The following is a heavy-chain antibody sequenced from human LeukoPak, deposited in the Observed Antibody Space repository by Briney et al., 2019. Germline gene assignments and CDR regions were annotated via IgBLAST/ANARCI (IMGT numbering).Heavy chain of an antibody. D-gene: IGHD3/OR15-3a*01. Sequence: SETLSLTCAVSGASTSSHYWSWIRQPPGKGLEWIGYTSGSISDNPSLKSRVAVSVDPSQNQVSLSLTSVTTADTAVYYCARVLAIFGLDTTDFYMDVWGKGTTVTVSS. J-gene: IGHJ6*03. CDR2: TSGSI. CDR1: GASTSSHY. V-gene: IGHV4-59*11. CDR3: ARVLAIFGLDTTDFYMDV.